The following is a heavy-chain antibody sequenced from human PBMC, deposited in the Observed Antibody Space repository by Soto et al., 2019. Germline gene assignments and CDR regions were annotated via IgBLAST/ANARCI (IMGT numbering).Heavy chain of an antibody. Sequence: GGSLRLSCAASGITFSNFEMNWVRQAPGKGLEWVSYISSTGSTKYYADSVKGRFTISRDNDKNSLYLEMKSLRAVDTAVYYCAIDYSGSGTYYFWGQGTLVTVSS. CDR3: AIDYSGSGTYYF. V-gene: IGHV3-48*03. CDR2: ISSTGSTK. CDR1: GITFSNFE. J-gene: IGHJ4*02. D-gene: IGHD3-10*01.